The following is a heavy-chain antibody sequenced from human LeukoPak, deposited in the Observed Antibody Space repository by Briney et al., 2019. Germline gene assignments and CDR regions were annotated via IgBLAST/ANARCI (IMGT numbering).Heavy chain of an antibody. D-gene: IGHD3-16*01. V-gene: IGHV3-23*01. CDR2: ISGSGGST. CDR1: GFTFSSYA. J-gene: IGHJ4*02. Sequence: PGGSLRLSCAASGFTFSSYAMSWVRQAPGKGLEWVSAISGSGGSTYYADSVKGRFTISRDNAKNSLYLQMNSLRAEDTAVYSWEEEGGGFRVTFGGDFDYWGQGTLATVSS. CDR3: EEEGGGFRVTFGGDFDY.